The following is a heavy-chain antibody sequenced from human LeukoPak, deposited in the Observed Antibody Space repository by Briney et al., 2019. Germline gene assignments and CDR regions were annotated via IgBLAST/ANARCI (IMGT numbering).Heavy chain of an antibody. CDR2: IYYSGST. Sequence: SETLSLTCTVSGGSISSSSCYWGWIRQPPGKGLEWIGSIYYSGSTYYNPSLKSRVTISVDTSKNQFSLKLSSVTAADTAVYYCVTIKGLYYFYYYMDVWGKGTTVTISS. CDR3: VTIKGLYYFYYYMDV. V-gene: IGHV4-39*01. J-gene: IGHJ6*03. D-gene: IGHD3-10*01. CDR1: GGSISSSSCY.